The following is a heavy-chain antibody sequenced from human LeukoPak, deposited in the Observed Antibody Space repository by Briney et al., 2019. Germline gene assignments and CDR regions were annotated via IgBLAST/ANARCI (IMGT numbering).Heavy chain of an antibody. CDR3: ARDRAVGGYYYGAFDAFDI. CDR1: GGSISSYY. D-gene: IGHD3-22*01. J-gene: IGHJ3*02. V-gene: IGHV4-59*01. CDR2: IYYSGST. Sequence: PSETLSLTCTVSGGSISSYYWSWIRQPPGKGLEWIGYIYYSGSTNYNPSLKSRVTISVDTSKNQFSLKLSSVTAADTAVYYCARDRAVGGYYYGAFDAFDIWGQGTMVTVSS.